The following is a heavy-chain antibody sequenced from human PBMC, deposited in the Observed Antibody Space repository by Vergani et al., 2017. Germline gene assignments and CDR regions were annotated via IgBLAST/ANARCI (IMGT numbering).Heavy chain of an antibody. D-gene: IGHD6-13*01. J-gene: IGHJ6*02. CDR2: INTGKGNT. Sequence: QVQLVQSGAEVKKPGASVKVSCKASGYTFTSYAMHWVRQAPGQRIEWMGWINTGKGNTKYSQKLQGRVTITRDTSARPAYMELSSLRSEDTAVYYCARAQELQQRPHYYDYYYGMDVWGQGTTVTVSS. CDR3: ARAQELQQRPHYYDYYYGMDV. CDR1: GYTFTSYA. V-gene: IGHV1-3*04.